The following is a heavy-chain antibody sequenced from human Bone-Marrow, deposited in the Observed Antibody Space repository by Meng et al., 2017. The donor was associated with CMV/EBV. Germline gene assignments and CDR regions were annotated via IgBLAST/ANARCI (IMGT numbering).Heavy chain of an antibody. D-gene: IGHD3-22*01. CDR1: GFTFSSYW. J-gene: IGHJ4*02. CDR2: IKQDGSEK. Sequence: GGSLRLSCAASGFTFSSYWMSWVRQAPGKGLEWVANIKQDGSEKYYVDSVKGRFTISRDNAKNSLYLQMNSLRAEDTAVYYCAREEFYYDSSGFYYYFDYWGQGTLVTVSS. CDR3: AREEFYYDSSGFYYYFDY. V-gene: IGHV3-7*01.